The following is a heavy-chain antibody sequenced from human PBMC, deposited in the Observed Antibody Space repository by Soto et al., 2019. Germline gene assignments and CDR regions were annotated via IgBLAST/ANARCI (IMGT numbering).Heavy chain of an antibody. Sequence: GGSLRLSCAASGFTFSSYAMTWVRQAPGKGLEWVSTISGTGTTTYYADSVKGRFAISRDNSKNTLYLQMNSLRTEDTAVYYCVKAVYLLDFDYWGQGTLVTVSS. CDR1: GFTFSSYA. J-gene: IGHJ4*02. CDR2: ISGTGTTT. D-gene: IGHD2-8*01. V-gene: IGHV3-23*01. CDR3: VKAVYLLDFDY.